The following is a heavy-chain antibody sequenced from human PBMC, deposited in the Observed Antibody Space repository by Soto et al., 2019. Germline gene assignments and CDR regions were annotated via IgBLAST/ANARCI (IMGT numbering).Heavy chain of an antibody. CDR1: GFTFSSYS. D-gene: IGHD3-10*01. J-gene: IGHJ4*02. CDR3: ARVTMVRGVIFDN. CDR2: ISSSSSYI. V-gene: IGHV3-21*01. Sequence: GGSLRLSCAASGFTFSSYSMNWVRQAPGKGLEWVSSISSSSSYIYYADSVKGRFTISRDNAKNSLYLQMNSLRAEDTAVYYCARVTMVRGVIFDNWGQGTLVTVSS.